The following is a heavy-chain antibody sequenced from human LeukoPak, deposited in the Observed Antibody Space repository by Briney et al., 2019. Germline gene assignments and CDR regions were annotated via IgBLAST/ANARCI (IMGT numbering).Heavy chain of an antibody. Sequence: GGSLRLSCAASGFTFSSYAMHWVRQAPGKGLEYGSAISSNGGSTYYANSVKGRFTISRDNSKNTLYLQMGSLRAEDMAVYYCARYSGSYSSNDYWGQGTLVTVSS. V-gene: IGHV3-64*01. CDR3: ARYSGSYSSNDY. D-gene: IGHD1-26*01. J-gene: IGHJ4*02. CDR2: ISSNGGST. CDR1: GFTFSSYA.